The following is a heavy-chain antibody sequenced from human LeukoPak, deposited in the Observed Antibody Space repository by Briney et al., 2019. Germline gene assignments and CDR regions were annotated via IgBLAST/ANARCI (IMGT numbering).Heavy chain of an antibody. CDR2: IKQDGSEK. J-gene: IGHJ6*03. V-gene: IGHV3-7*01. CDR3: ARAGRDGYNYHYNYMDV. D-gene: IGHD5-24*01. Sequence: GGSLRLSCAASGFTFSSYEMNWVRQAPGKGLEWVANIKQDGSEKYYVDSVKGRFTISRDNAKNSLYLQMNSLRAEDTAVYYCARAGRDGYNYHYNYMDVWGKGTTVTVSS. CDR1: GFTFSSYE.